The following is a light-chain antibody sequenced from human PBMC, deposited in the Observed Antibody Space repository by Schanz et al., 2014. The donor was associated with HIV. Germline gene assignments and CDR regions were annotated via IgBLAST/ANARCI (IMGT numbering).Light chain of an antibody. V-gene: IGLV2-14*03. CDR1: SGDVGSYNY. Sequence: QSALTQPASVSGSPGQSISISCTGTSGDVGSYNYVSWYQQHPGKAPKLMIYDVSNRPSGVSSRFSGSKSGNTASLTISGLQAEDEADYYCNSYAGSHIWVFGGGTKLTVL. CDR3: NSYAGSHIWV. J-gene: IGLJ3*02. CDR2: DVS.